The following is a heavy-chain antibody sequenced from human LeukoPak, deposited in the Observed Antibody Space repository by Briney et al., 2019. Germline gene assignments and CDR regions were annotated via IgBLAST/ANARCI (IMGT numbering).Heavy chain of an antibody. CDR3: AKDRGFSAAYYSFYGMDV. D-gene: IGHD3-22*01. CDR1: GFTFTNYA. CDR2: IRGSGGST. Sequence: PGASLRLSCVAPGFTFTNYAMSWVRHVPGKGLEWVSAIRGSGGSTHYIDSVKGRFSTSRDPAKNTLYLQMNSLRADDTAVYYCAKDRGFSAAYYSFYGMDVWGQGTTVTVSS. V-gene: IGHV3-23*01. J-gene: IGHJ6*02.